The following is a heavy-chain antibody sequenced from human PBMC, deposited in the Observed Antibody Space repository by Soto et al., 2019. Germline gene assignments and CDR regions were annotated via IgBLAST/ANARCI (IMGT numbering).Heavy chain of an antibody. CDR1: GYTFTGYY. D-gene: IGHD6-6*01. CDR2: INPNSGGT. V-gene: IGHV1-2*04. J-gene: IGHJ3*01. CDR3: AGDSIAALWAAVFDF. Sequence: ASVKVSCKDSGYTFTGYYMRWVRQAPGQGLEWMGWINPNSGGTNYAQKFQGWVTMTRDTSISTAYMELSRLRSDDTAVYYCAGDSIAALWAAVFDFWGHGTMVIVFS.